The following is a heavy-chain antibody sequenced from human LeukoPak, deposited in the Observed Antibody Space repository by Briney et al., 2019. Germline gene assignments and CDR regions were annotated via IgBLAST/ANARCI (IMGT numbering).Heavy chain of an antibody. CDR2: INPNTGGT. D-gene: IGHD3-3*01. V-gene: IGHV1-2*02. CDR1: GYTFTGYN. CDR3: ARGGDSMYYDFWTGNYYGMDV. Sequence: ASVKVSCTASGYTFTGYNMHWVRQPPRQGLEWMGWINPNTGGTNYAQKFQGRVTMTRDTSSSTAYMELRRLRSDDTAVYYCARGGDSMYYDFWTGNYYGMDVWGQGTTVTVSS. J-gene: IGHJ6*02.